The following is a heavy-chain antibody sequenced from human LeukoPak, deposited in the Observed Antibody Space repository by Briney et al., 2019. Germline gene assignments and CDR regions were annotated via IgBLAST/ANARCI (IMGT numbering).Heavy chain of an antibody. V-gene: IGHV3-23*01. CDR3: ARPQPPNYDILTGYDY. J-gene: IGHJ4*02. D-gene: IGHD3-9*01. CDR1: GFTFSSYA. CDR2: ISGSGGST. Sequence: PGGSLRLSCAASGFTFSSYAMSWVRQAPGKGLEWVSAISGSGGSTYYADSVKGRFTISRDNSKNTLYLQMNSLRAEDTAVYYCARPQPPNYDILTGYDYWGQGTLVTVSS.